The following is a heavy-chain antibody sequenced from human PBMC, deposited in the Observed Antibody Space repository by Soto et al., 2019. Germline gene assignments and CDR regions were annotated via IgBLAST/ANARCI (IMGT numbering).Heavy chain of an antibody. CDR1: GFSFSGYA. J-gene: IGHJ4*02. CDR2: ISYDGSEK. V-gene: IGHV3-30*18. Sequence: GGSLRLSCAAFGFSFSGYAMHWVRQAPGTGLEWVALISYDGSEKYYLDSVKGRFTVSRDNSGNTLYLQMSSLRVDDTAVYYCAKTTMLGTYDYWSQGTLVTVSS. CDR3: AKTTMLGTYDY. D-gene: IGHD3-10*01.